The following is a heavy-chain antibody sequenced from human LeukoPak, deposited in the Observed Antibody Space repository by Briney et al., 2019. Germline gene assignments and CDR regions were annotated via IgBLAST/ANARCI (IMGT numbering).Heavy chain of an antibody. CDR2: ISYDGSNK. V-gene: IGHV3-30*04. CDR1: GFTFSSYA. J-gene: IGHJ4*02. CDR3: AKPSGNYLDY. Sequence: GRSLRLSCAASGFTFSSYAMHWVRQAPGKGLEWVAVISYDGSNKYYADSVKGRFTISRDNSKNTLYLQMNSLRAEDTAVYYCAKPSGNYLDYWGQGTLVTVSS.